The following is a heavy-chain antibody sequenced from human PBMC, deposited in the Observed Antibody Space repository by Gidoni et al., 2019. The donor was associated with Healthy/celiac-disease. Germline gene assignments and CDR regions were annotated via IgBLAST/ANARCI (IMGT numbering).Heavy chain of an antibody. V-gene: IGHV3-30-3*01. J-gene: IGHJ4*02. CDR1: GFTFSSYA. CDR3: ARVPSGNHTGY. D-gene: IGHD1-26*01. CDR2: ISYDGSNK. Sequence: QVQLVESGVGVVQPGRSLRLSCAASGFTFSSYAMHWVRQAPGKGLEWVAVISYDGSNKDYADSVKGRFTISRDNSKNTLYLQMNSLRAEDTAVYYCARVPSGNHTGYWGQGTLVTVSS.